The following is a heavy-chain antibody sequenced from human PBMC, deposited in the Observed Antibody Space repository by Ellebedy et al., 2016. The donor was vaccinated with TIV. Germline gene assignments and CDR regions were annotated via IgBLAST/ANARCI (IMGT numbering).Heavy chain of an antibody. D-gene: IGHD5-12*01. CDR2: IYYSGST. J-gene: IGHJ4*02. CDR1: GGSISSSSYY. V-gene: IGHV4-39*01. CDR3: ARQHSGYDYRAVYFDY. Sequence: GSLRLSXTVSGGSISSSSYYWGWIRQPPGKGLEWIGSIYYSGSTYYNPSLKSRVTISVDTSKNQFSLKLSSVTAADTAVYYCARQHSGYDYRAVYFDYWGQGTLVTVSS.